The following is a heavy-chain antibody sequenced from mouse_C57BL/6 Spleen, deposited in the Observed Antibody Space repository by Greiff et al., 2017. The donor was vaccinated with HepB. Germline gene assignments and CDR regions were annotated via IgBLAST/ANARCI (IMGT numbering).Heavy chain of an antibody. Sequence: VQLKQSGPGLVKPSQSLSLTCSVTGYSITSGYYWNWIRQFPGNKLEWMGYISYDGSNNYNPSLKNRISITRDTSKNQFFLKLNSVTTEDTATYYGARYDYDEGDAWFAYWGQGTLVTVSA. J-gene: IGHJ3*01. CDR1: GYSITSGYY. D-gene: IGHD2-4*01. CDR2: ISYDGSN. CDR3: ARYDYDEGDAWFAY. V-gene: IGHV3-6*01.